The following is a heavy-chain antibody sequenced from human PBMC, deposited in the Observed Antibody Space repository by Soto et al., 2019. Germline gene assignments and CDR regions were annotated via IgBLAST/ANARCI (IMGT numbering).Heavy chain of an antibody. J-gene: IGHJ4*02. D-gene: IGHD2-2*01. V-gene: IGHV2-5*02. CDR2: IYWDDDK. CDR3: AHPRYCSSTSCYYFDY. Sequence: SGPTLVKPTQTLTLTCTFSGFSLSTSGVGVGWIRQPPGKALEWLALIYWDDDKRYSPSLKSRLTITKDTSKNQVVLTMTNMDPVDTATYYCAHPRYCSSTSCYYFDYWGQGTLVTVSS. CDR1: GFSLSTSGVG.